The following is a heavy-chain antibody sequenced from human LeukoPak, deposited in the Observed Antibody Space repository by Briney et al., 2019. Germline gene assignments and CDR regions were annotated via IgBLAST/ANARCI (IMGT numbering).Heavy chain of an antibody. D-gene: IGHD2/OR15-2a*01. CDR2: IYYSGST. J-gene: IGHJ4*02. CDR1: GGSISSYY. Sequence: PSETLSLTCTVSGGSISSYYWSWIRQPPGKGLERIGYIYYSGSTNYNPSLKSRVTISVDTSKNQFSLKLSSVTAADTAVYYCARAEYYYFDYWGQGTLVTVSS. CDR3: ARAEYYYFDY. V-gene: IGHV4-59*01.